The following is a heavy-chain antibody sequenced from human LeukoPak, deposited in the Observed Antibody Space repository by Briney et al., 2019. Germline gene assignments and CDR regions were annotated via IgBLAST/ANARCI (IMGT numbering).Heavy chain of an antibody. J-gene: IGHJ5*02. CDR3: ARAGSSSWVPNWFDP. CDR2: IYYSGST. V-gene: IGHV4-59*01. D-gene: IGHD6-13*01. CDR1: GGSFSSYY. Sequence: SETLSLTCAVYGGSFSSYYWSWIRQPPGKGLEWIGYIYYSGSTNYNPSLKSRVTISVDTSKNQFSLKLSSVTAADTAVYYCARAGSSSWVPNWFDPWGQGTLVTVSS.